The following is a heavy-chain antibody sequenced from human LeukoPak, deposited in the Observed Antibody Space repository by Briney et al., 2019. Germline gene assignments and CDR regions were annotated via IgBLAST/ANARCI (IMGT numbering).Heavy chain of an antibody. CDR1: GGSISSSSYY. D-gene: IGHD6-13*01. V-gene: IGHV4-39*01. CDR3: ARLQAAAGSNWFDP. Sequence: PSETLSLTCTISGGSISSSSYYWGWIRQPPGKGLEWIGSIYYSGSTYYNPSLKSRVTISVDTSKNQFSLKLSSVTAADTAVYYCARLQAAAGSNWFDPWGQGTLVTVSS. J-gene: IGHJ5*02. CDR2: IYYSGST.